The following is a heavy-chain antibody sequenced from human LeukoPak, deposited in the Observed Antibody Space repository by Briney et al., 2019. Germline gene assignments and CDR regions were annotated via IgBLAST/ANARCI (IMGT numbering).Heavy chain of an antibody. D-gene: IGHD3-10*01. CDR2: ISSSGSTI. CDR3: AKDLNRVRETLPYFDY. Sequence: SGGSLRLSCAASGFTFSDYYMSWIRQAPGKGLEWVSYISSSGSTIYYADSVKGRFTISRDDSWNTLYLQMTSLRDEDTAVYYCAKDLNRVRETLPYFDYWGQGAQVTVSS. J-gene: IGHJ4*02. V-gene: IGHV3-11*01. CDR1: GFTFSDYY.